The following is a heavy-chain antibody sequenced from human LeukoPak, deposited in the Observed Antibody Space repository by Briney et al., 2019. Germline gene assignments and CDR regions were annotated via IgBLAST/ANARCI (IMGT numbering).Heavy chain of an antibody. CDR3: TRPFYYDSSRNAFDV. Sequence: GGSLKLSCAASGFTFSGSAMHWVRQASGKGLEWVGRIRSKPNSYATAYGESVKGRFTISRDDSKNTTYLRMNSLKTEDTAVYYCTRPFYYDSSRNAFDVWGQGTMVTVSS. CDR1: GFTFSGSA. J-gene: IGHJ3*01. V-gene: IGHV3-73*01. D-gene: IGHD3-22*01. CDR2: IRSKPNSYAT.